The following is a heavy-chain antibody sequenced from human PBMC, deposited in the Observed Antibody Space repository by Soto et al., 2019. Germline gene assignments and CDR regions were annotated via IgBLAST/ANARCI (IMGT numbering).Heavy chain of an antibody. CDR2: INPKTGDT. Sequence: QMQLVQSGAEARKPGASVKVSCKTSGYTFTGYYLNWVRQAPGRGLEWVGWINPKTGDTNNAQKFQGRVTMTTDTSISTGYMELSGLNSDDTAVYYCVIVDHLVRWGQGTRVTVSS. CDR1: GYTFTGYY. D-gene: IGHD6-6*01. V-gene: IGHV1-2*02. CDR3: VIVDHLVR. J-gene: IGHJ4*02.